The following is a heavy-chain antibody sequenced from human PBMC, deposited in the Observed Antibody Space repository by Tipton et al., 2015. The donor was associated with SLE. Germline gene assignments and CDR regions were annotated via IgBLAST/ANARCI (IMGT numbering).Heavy chain of an antibody. J-gene: IGHJ5*02. CDR2: IYYSGST. CDR3: ARGTTYGDSYNWFDP. Sequence: TLSLTCTVSGGSISSSSYYWGWIRQPPGKGLEWIGSIYYSGSTNYNPSLKSRVTISVDTSKNQFSLKLSSVTAADTAVYYCARGTTYGDSYNWFDPWGQGTLVTVSS. D-gene: IGHD4-17*01. V-gene: IGHV4-39*07. CDR1: GGSISSSSYY.